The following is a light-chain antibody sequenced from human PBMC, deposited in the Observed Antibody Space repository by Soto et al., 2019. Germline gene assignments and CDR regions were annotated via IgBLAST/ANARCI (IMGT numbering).Light chain of an antibody. CDR3: LRHNSYPCN. J-gene: IGKJ2*02. Sequence: DIQMTQSPSAMAASVGDRVTITCRASQGISHYLAWLQQKPGKVPTRLIYAASSLQSGVPSKFSGSRSGTGFTFTISSLHPGDIATCYSLRHNSYPCNFGQGTKLDSK. CDR1: QGISHY. V-gene: IGKV1-17*03. CDR2: AAS.